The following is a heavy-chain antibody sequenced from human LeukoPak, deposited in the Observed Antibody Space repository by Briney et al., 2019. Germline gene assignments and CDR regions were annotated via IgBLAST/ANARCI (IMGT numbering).Heavy chain of an antibody. CDR2: IIPIFGTA. J-gene: IGHJ4*02. CDR3: ARSDSNPAPHDY. Sequence: SVKVSCKASGGTFSSYAISWVRQAPGQGLEWMGGIIPIFGTANYAQKFQGRVTITADKSTSTAYMELSSLRSEDTAVYYCARSDSNPAPHDYWGQGTLVTVSS. D-gene: IGHD2-15*01. V-gene: IGHV1-69*06. CDR1: GGTFSSYA.